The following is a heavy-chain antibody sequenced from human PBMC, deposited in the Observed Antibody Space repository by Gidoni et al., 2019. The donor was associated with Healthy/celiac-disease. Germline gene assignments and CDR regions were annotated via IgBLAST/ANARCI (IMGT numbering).Heavy chain of an antibody. CDR3: AKDSSDDSSGYYFDY. Sequence: QVQLVESGGGVVQPGRSLRLACAASGFTFSSYGMHWVRQAPGKGLEWVAVISYDGSNKYYADSVKGRFTISRDNSKNTLYLQMNSLRAEDTAVYYCAKDSSDDSSGYYFDYWGQGTLVTVSS. CDR2: ISYDGSNK. CDR1: GFTFSSYG. V-gene: IGHV3-30*18. D-gene: IGHD3-22*01. J-gene: IGHJ4*02.